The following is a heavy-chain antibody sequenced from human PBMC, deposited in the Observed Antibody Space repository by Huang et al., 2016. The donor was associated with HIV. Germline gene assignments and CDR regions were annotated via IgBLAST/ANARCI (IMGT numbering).Heavy chain of an antibody. V-gene: IGHV4-39*01. CDR3: ARHFSYYDSSGYTPWDAFDI. D-gene: IGHD3-22*01. CDR2: IYYRGST. Sequence: QLQLQGSGPGLVKPSETLSLTCTVSGGSITSSSYYWGWIRQPPGKGLEWVDSIYYRGSTNYNPSLKSRVTVSVDTSKNQFSRKLSSVTAADTAVYYCARHFSYYDSSGYTPWDAFDIWGQGTMVTVSS. J-gene: IGHJ3*02. CDR1: GGSITSSSYY.